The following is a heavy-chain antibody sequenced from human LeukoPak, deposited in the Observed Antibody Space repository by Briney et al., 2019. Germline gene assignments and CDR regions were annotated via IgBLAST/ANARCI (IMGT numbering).Heavy chain of an antibody. Sequence: SETLSLTCTVSGGSISSYYWSWIRQPPGKGLEWIGYIYYSGSTNYNPSLKSRVTISVDTSKNQFSLKLSSVTAADTAVYYCARLPFTPRGASWYFDLWGRGTLVTVSS. CDR2: IYYSGST. D-gene: IGHD2-15*01. J-gene: IGHJ2*01. V-gene: IGHV4-59*08. CDR1: GGSISSYY. CDR3: ARLPFTPRGASWYFDL.